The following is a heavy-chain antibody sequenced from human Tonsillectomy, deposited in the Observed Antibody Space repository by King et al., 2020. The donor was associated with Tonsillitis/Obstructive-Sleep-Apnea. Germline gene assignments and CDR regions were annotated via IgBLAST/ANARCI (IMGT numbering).Heavy chain of an antibody. J-gene: IGHJ5*02. CDR3: ARVIAVAGMGGEFDP. D-gene: IGHD6-19*01. CDR1: GGSISSGGYS. V-gene: IGHV4-30-2*01. Sequence: QLQESGSGLVKPSQTLSLTCAVSGGSISSGGYSWSWIRQPPGKGLEWIGYIYDSGSTYYNPSLKSRVTISVDRSKNQFSLKLSSVTAADTAVYYCARVIAVAGMGGEFDPWGQGTLVTVSS. CDR2: IYDSGST.